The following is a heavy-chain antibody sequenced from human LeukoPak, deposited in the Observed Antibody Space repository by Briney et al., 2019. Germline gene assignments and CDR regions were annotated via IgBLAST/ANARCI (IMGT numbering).Heavy chain of an antibody. CDR3: ARVLQLVRYFDY. V-gene: IGHV4-59*12. Sequence: SETLSLTCTVSGGSISSYYWSWIRQPPGKGLEWIGSIYYSGSTYYNPSLKSRVTISVDTSKNQFSLKLSSVTAADTAVYYCARVLQLVRYFDYWGQGTLVTVSS. CDR2: IYYSGST. J-gene: IGHJ4*02. D-gene: IGHD6-13*01. CDR1: GGSISSYY.